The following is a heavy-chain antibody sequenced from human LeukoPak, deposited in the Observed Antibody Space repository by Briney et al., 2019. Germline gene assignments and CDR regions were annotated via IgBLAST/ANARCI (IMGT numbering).Heavy chain of an antibody. CDR1: GYSFTSYW. CDR2: IYPGDSDT. CDR3: ARHYDSSGFPPDAFDI. Sequence: GESLKISCKGSGYSFTSYWIGWVRQMPGKGPEWMGIIYPGDSDTRYSPSFQGQVTISADKSISTAYLQWSSLKASDTAMYYCARHYDSSGFPPDAFDIWGQGTMVTVSS. J-gene: IGHJ3*02. V-gene: IGHV5-51*01. D-gene: IGHD3-22*01.